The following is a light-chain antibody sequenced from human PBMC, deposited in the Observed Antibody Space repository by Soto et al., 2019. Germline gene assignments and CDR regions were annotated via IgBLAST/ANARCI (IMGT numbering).Light chain of an antibody. CDR3: QQHSNWPPIT. J-gene: IGKJ5*01. Sequence: EIVLTQSPATLSLSPGERATLSCRASQRISNYVAWYQQKPGQAPRLLIYDASDRATGIPGRFSGSGSGTDFTLTISSLEPEDFAVYYCQQHSNWPPITFGQGTRLEIK. CDR2: DAS. CDR1: QRISNY. V-gene: IGKV3-11*01.